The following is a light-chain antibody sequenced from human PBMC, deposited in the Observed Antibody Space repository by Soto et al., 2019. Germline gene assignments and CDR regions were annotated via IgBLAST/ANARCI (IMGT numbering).Light chain of an antibody. CDR2: EVS. V-gene: IGLV2-8*01. Sequence: QSVLTQPPSASGSPGQSVTISCTGTSSDVGGYNYVSWYQQRPGKAPRLMIYEVSKRPSGVPDRFSGSKSGNTASLTVSGLQAEDEADYYCSSYAGSKNFFGGGTKLPS. CDR1: SSDVGGYNY. J-gene: IGLJ2*01. CDR3: SSYAGSKNF.